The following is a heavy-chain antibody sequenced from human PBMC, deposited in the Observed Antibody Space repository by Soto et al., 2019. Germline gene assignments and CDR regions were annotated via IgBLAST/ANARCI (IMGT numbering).Heavy chain of an antibody. J-gene: IGHJ6*02. CDR2: ISWNSGTI. Sequence: EVQLVESGENMVQPGRSLRLSCAASGFTFDDYAMHWVRQPPGKGLEYVSGISWNSGTIAYADSVKGRFTISRDNAKNSLYLQMNSLRPEDTALYYCAKVYTVTPTPFGMDVWGQGTTVTVSS. D-gene: IGHD4-17*01. V-gene: IGHV3-9*01. CDR3: AKVYTVTPTPFGMDV. CDR1: GFTFDDYA.